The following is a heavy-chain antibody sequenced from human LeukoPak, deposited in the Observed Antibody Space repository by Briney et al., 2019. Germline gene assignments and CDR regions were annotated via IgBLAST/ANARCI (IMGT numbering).Heavy chain of an antibody. CDR3: ARVPAQSYCSNTNCHYYFDY. V-gene: IGHV1-18*01. D-gene: IGHD2-2*01. CDR1: GYTFTSYG. Sequence: ASVKVSCKASGYTFTSYGISWVRQAPGQGLEWMGWISAYNGNTNYAQKFQGRVTMTTDTSTSTAYMELRSLRPDDTAVYYCARVPAQSYCSNTNCHYYFDYWGQGTLVTVSS. CDR2: ISAYNGNT. J-gene: IGHJ4*02.